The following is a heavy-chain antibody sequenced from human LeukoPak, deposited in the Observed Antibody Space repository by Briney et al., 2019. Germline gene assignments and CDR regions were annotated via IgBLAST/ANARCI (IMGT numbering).Heavy chain of an antibody. D-gene: IGHD6-13*01. CDR1: GFLLSPSGMC. CDR3: ARGRWYVDY. J-gene: IGHJ4*02. V-gene: IGHV2-70*11. CDR2: IDWDDDK. Sequence: SGPTLVNPTQTLTITCNFSGFLLSPSGMCVSWIRQPPGKALEWLARIDWDDDKYYSTSLKTRLTISKGTSKNQVVLTMTNMDPVDTATYYCARGRWYVDYWGQGTLVTVSS.